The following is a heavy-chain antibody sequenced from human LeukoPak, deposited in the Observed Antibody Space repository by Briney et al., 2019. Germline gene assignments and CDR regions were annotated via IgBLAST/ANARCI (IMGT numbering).Heavy chain of an antibody. CDR1: GGTFSSYA. J-gene: IGHJ3*02. V-gene: IGHV1-69*05. CDR3: ASLGGPMALDAFDI. CDR2: IIPIFGTA. Sequence: ASVKVSCKASGGTFSSYAISWVRQAPGQGLEWMGGIIPIFGTANYAQKFQGRVTITTDESTSTAYMELSSLRSEDTAVYYCASLGGPMALDAFDIWGQGTMVTVSS. D-gene: IGHD3-10*01.